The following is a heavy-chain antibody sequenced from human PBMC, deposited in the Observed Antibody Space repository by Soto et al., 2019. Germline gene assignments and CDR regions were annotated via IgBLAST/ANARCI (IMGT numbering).Heavy chain of an antibody. D-gene: IGHD3-3*01. V-gene: IGHV3-21*01. CDR3: ERDINAIFGKPFDY. Sequence: GGSLRLSCAASGFTFSSYSMNWVRQAPGKGLEGVSSISSSSSYIYYADSVKGRFTISRDNEKNSLYLKMNSLRAEATAVYYFERDINAIFGKPFDYWGQGTLVTVSS. J-gene: IGHJ4*02. CDR1: GFTFSSYS. CDR2: ISSSSSYI.